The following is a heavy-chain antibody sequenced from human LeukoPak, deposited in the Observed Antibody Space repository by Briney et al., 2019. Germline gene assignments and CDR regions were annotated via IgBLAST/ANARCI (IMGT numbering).Heavy chain of an antibody. CDR3: ATGTHYDILTGYSPAWWFDP. Sequence: GASVKVSCKVSGYTLTELSMHWVRQAPGKGLEWMGGFDPEDGETIYAQKFQGRVTMTEDTSTDTAYMELSGLRSEDTAVYYCATGTHYDILTGYSPAWWFDPWGQGTLVTVSS. D-gene: IGHD3-9*01. CDR1: GYTLTELS. V-gene: IGHV1-24*01. CDR2: FDPEDGET. J-gene: IGHJ5*02.